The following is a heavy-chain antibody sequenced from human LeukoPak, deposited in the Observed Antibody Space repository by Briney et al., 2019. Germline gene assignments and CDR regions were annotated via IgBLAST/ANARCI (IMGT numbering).Heavy chain of an antibody. V-gene: IGHV4-59*01. CDR1: GGSISSYY. CDR2: IYYSGST. CDR3: ARDRGKVLRFLEWRFYYYMDV. J-gene: IGHJ6*03. Sequence: PSETLSLTCTVSGGSISSYYWSWIRQPPGKGLEWIGYIYYSGSTNYNPSLKSRVTISVDTSKNQFSLKLSSVTAADTAVYYCARDRGKVLRFLEWRFYYYMDVWGKGTTVTVSS. D-gene: IGHD3-3*01.